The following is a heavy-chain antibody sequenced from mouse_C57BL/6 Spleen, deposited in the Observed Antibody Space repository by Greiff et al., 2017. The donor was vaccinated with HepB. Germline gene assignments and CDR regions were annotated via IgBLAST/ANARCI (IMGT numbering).Heavy chain of an antibody. CDR2: ISSGGDYI. J-gene: IGHJ2*01. Sequence: EVHLVESGEGLVKPGGSLKLSCAASGFTFSSYAMSWVRQTPEKRLEWVAYISSGGDYIYYADTVKGRFTISRDNARNTLYLQMSSLKSEDTAMYYCTRDDYYGNYYFDYWGQGTTLTVSS. D-gene: IGHD2-1*01. V-gene: IGHV5-9-1*02. CDR1: GFTFSSYA. CDR3: TRDDYYGNYYFDY.